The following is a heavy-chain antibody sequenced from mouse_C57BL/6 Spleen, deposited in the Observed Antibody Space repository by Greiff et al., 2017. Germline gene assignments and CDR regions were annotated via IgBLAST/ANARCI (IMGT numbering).Heavy chain of an antibody. Sequence: EVQLQQSGPELVKPGASVKMSCKASGYTFTDYNMHWVKQSHGKSLEWIGYINPNNGGTSYNQKFKGKATLTVNKSSSTAYMELRSLTSEDSAVYYCARRNYGSSYCDYWGQGTTLTVSS. J-gene: IGHJ2*01. V-gene: IGHV1-22*01. D-gene: IGHD1-1*01. CDR3: ARRNYGSSYCDY. CDR2: INPNNGGT. CDR1: GYTFTDYN.